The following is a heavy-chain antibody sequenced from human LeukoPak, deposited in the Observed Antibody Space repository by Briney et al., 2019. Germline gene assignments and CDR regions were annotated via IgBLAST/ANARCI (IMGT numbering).Heavy chain of an antibody. Sequence: SVKVSCKASGGTFSSYAISWVRQAPGQGLEWMGRIIPIFGIANYAQKLQGRVTMTTDTSTSTAYMELRSLRSDDTAVYYCARAPSPYSSSWYVWGQGTLVTVSS. CDR2: IIPIFGIA. J-gene: IGHJ4*02. CDR3: ARAPSPYSSSWYV. CDR1: GGTFSSYA. D-gene: IGHD6-13*01. V-gene: IGHV1-69*04.